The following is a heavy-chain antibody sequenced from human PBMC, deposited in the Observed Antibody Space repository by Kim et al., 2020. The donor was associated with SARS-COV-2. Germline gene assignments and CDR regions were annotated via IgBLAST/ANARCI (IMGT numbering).Heavy chain of an antibody. CDR3: ARRHIYQLLIGYYMDV. V-gene: IGHV4-34*01. J-gene: IGHJ6*03. CDR1: GGSFSGYY. D-gene: IGHD2-2*01. CDR2: INHSGST. Sequence: SETLSLTCAVYGGSFSGYYWSWIRQPPGKGLEWIGEINHSGSTNYNPSLKSRVTISVDTSKNQFSLKLSSVTAADTAVYYCARRHIYQLLIGYYMDVWGKGTTVTVSS.